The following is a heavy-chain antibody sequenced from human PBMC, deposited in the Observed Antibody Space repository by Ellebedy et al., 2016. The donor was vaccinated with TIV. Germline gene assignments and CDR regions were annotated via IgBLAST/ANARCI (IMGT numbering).Heavy chain of an antibody. J-gene: IGHJ5*02. V-gene: IGHV3-7*01. D-gene: IGHD3-10*01. Sequence: GESLKISCAASGFTFRSYWMSWVRQAPGKGLEWVANIYQDGSEKYYVDSVKGRFTVSRDNSKNTLTLQMNSLRLEDTAVYYCAKVLFAFGEFESPFDPWGQGTLVIVSS. CDR3: AKVLFAFGEFESPFDP. CDR1: GFTFRSYW. CDR2: IYQDGSEK.